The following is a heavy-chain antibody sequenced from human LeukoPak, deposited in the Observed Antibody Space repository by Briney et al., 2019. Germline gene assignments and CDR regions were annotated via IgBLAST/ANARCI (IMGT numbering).Heavy chain of an antibody. V-gene: IGHV4-39*07. CDR2: IYYSGST. D-gene: IGHD4-23*01. CDR1: GGSISSSSYY. J-gene: IGHJ6*03. Sequence: KPSETLSLTCTVSGGSISSSSYYWGWIRQPPGKGLEWIGSIYYSGSTYYNPSLKSRVTISVDTSKNQFSLKLSSVTAADTAVYYCARDLGWGALRYYYYYMDVWGKGTTVTVSS. CDR3: ARDLGWGALRYYYYYMDV.